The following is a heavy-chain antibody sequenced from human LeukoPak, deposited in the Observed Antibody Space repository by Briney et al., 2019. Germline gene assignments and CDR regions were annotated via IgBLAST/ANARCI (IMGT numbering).Heavy chain of an antibody. CDR3: ARAPGLISYWYFDL. CDR1: GYTFTGYY. CDR2: ISAYNGNT. Sequence: ASVKVSCKASGYTFTGYYMHWVRQAPGQGLEWMGWISAYNGNTNYAQKLQGRVTMTTDTSTSTAYMELRSLRSDDTAVYYCARAPGLISYWYFDLWGRGTLVTVSS. D-gene: IGHD3-16*01. V-gene: IGHV1-18*04. J-gene: IGHJ2*01.